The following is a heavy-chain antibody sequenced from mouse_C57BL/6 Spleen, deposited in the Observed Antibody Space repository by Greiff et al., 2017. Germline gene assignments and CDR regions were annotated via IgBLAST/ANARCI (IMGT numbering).Heavy chain of an antibody. CDR1: GYTFTDYE. CDR2: IDPETGGT. D-gene: IGHD1-1*01. J-gene: IGHJ2*01. Sequence: VQLQESGAELVRPGASVTLSCKASGYTFTDYEMHWVKQTPVHGLEWIGAIDPETGGTAYNQKFKGKAILTADKSSSTAYMELRSLTSEDSAVXYCTRSLDYYGSTFDYWGQGTTLTVSS. V-gene: IGHV1-15*01. CDR3: TRSLDYYGSTFDY.